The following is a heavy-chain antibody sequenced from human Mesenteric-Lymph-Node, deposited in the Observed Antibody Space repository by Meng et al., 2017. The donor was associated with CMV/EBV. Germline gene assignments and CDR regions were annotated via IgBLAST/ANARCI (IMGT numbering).Heavy chain of an antibody. V-gene: IGHV3-7*01. CDR3: ASYPLDWSSSSYYYYGTDV. CDR2: IRQDGYEK. CDR1: GFTLSSYW. D-gene: IGHD6-6*01. J-gene: IGHJ6*02. Sequence: GESLKISCAASGFTLSSYWMHWVRQAPGKGLEWVANIRQDGYEKNYVGSVQGRFTISRDNAKNSLFLQMNSLRAEDTAVYYCASYPLDWSSSSYYYYGTDVWGQGTTVTVSS.